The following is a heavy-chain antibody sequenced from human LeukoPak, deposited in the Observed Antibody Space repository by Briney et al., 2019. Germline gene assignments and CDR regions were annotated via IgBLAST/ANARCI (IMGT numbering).Heavy chain of an antibody. D-gene: IGHD2-15*01. Sequence: ASVKVSCKASGYTFTGYYMHWVRQAPGQGLEWMGWINPSGGSTSYAQKFQGRVTMTRDTSTSTVYMELSSLRSEDTAVYYCARDLGIVVVVAATPGVDYWGQGTLVTVSS. CDR1: GYTFTGYY. CDR2: INPSGGST. V-gene: IGHV1-46*01. J-gene: IGHJ4*02. CDR3: ARDLGIVVVVAATPGVDY.